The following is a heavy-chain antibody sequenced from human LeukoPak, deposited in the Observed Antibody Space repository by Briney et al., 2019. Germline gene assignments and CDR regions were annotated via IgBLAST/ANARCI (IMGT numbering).Heavy chain of an antibody. J-gene: IGHJ4*02. CDR1: GFTFSGYA. V-gene: IGHV3-23*01. CDR3: AKDREQFYDFWSGYSPYYFDY. CDR2: ISGSGDNT. D-gene: IGHD3-3*01. Sequence: GGSLRLSCAASGFTFSGYAMSWVRQAPGKGLEWVSGISGSGDNTYYADSVKGRFTISRDNSKNTLYLQMNSLRAEDTAVYYCAKDREQFYDFWSGYSPYYFDYWGQGTLVTVSS.